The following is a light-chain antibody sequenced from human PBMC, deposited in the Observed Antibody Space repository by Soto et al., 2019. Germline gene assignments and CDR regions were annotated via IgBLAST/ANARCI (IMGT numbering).Light chain of an antibody. CDR2: AAS. Sequence: DIQLTQSPSFLSASVGDRVTITCRTSQDISSYLAWYQQEPGKAPQLLISAASTLQSGVPSRFSGSGSGTESTLTISSLQPEEFATEYCQKHKSYPLSCGGGTKMEI. V-gene: IGKV1-9*01. J-gene: IGKJ4*01. CDR1: QDISSY. CDR3: QKHKSYPLS.